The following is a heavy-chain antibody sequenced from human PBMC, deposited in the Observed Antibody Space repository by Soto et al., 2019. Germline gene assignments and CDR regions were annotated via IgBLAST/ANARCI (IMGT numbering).Heavy chain of an antibody. CDR3: ARYCSSTSCYYYYYGMDV. CDR1: GYTFTSYG. CDR2: ISAYNGNT. V-gene: IGHV1-18*04. Sequence: QVQLVQSGAEVKKPGASVKVSCKASGYTFTSYGISWVRQAPGQGLEWMGWISAYNGNTNYAQKLQGIVTMTTDTSTSTAYIELRSLRSDDTAVYYCARYCSSTSCYYYYYGMDVWGQRTTVTVSS. J-gene: IGHJ6*02. D-gene: IGHD2-2*01.